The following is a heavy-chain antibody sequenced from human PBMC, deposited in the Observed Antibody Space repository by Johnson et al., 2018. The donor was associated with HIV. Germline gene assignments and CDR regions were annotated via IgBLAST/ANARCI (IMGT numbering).Heavy chain of an antibody. CDR1: GFTVGSNY. D-gene: IGHD7-27*01. Sequence: VQLVESGGGLIQPGGSLRLSCAASGFTVGSNYMSWVRQAPGKGLEWVSVIYSGGSTYYAASVKGRFTIPRDNSKNTLFLQMNSLRAGDTAVYYCASAWGDLAPDAFDIWGLGTMVTVSS. CDR3: ASAWGDLAPDAFDI. V-gene: IGHV3-66*03. CDR2: IYSGGST. J-gene: IGHJ3*02.